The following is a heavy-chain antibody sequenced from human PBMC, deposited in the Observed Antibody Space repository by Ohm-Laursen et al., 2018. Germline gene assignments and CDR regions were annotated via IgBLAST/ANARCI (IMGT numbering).Heavy chain of an antibody. Sequence: PSQTLSLTCPVSGDSVSSDSGAWNWIRQSPSRGLEWLGRTHYSSKWVYDYAVSVKSRITITPDTSKNQFSLQLNSVTPEDSAVYYCSRGQRNYYAMDVWGQGTTVTVSS. J-gene: IGHJ6*02. CDR3: SRGQRNYYAMDV. D-gene: IGHD1-1*01. V-gene: IGHV6-1*01. CDR2: THYSSKWVY. CDR1: GDSVSSDSGA.